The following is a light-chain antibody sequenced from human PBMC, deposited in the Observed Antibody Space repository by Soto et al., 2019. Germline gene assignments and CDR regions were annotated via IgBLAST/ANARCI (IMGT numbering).Light chain of an antibody. Sequence: EIVLTQSPATLSLSPGDRATLSCRASHSVGSLLAWYQQKPGQAPRLLLYFGSNRAAGIPDRFSGSGSGTDFTLTIDSLEPEDFELFYCQQRSSWPWTFGQGTKVDIK. CDR3: QQRSSWPWT. J-gene: IGKJ1*01. CDR1: HSVGSL. CDR2: FGS. V-gene: IGKV3-11*01.